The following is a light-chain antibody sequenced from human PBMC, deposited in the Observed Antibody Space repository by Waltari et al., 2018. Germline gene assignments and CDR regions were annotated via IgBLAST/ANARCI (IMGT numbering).Light chain of an antibody. V-gene: IGKV3-15*01. CDR2: GAS. Sequence: EVVMTQSPATLSVSPGERATLSCRASQSISINLVWYQQKPGQAPRLLMYGASTRATDIPARFSGSGSGTEFTLTISSLQSEDAAVYYCQQFNDWPRTFGKGPRWKSN. J-gene: IGKJ1*01. CDR1: QSISIN. CDR3: QQFNDWPRT.